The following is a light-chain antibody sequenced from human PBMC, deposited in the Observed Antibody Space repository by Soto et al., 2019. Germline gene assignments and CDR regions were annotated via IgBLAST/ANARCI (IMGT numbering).Light chain of an antibody. CDR1: QNIYSN. CDR3: LQYHTLWA. Sequence: IVMTQSPSTLSVSPGERGTLTCRASQNIYSNVAWYQQRPGQAPRLLIYRASTRAAGIPARFSGSGSGTEFTLTISSLQSEEFTVYSCLQYHTLWAFGQGTKVDI. CDR2: RAS. V-gene: IGKV3-15*01. J-gene: IGKJ1*01.